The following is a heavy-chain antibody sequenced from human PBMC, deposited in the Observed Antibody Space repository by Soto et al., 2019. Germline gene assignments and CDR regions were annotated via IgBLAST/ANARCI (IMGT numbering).Heavy chain of an antibody. CDR3: ARPGGSSDDNYYGMDV. CDR2: IYYSGST. Sequence: KASETLSITGTVSVGSSSSSSYYWGWILQPPGKGLEWIGSIYYSGSTYYNPSLKSRVTISVDTSKNQFSLKLSSVTAADTAVYYCARPGGSSDDNYYGMDVWGQGTTVTVSS. J-gene: IGHJ6*02. D-gene: IGHD6-6*01. CDR1: VGSSSSSSYY. V-gene: IGHV4-39*01.